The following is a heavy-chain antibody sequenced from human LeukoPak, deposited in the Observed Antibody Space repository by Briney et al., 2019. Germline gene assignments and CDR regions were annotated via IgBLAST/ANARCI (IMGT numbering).Heavy chain of an antibody. Sequence: PGGSLRFSCAASGFTFSSYAMSWVRQAPGKGLEWVSAISGSGGSTYYADSVKGRFTISRDNSKNTLYLQMNSLRAEDTAVYYCAKTLSYDFWSGYLWYWGQGTLVTVSS. J-gene: IGHJ4*02. CDR3: AKTLSYDFWSGYLWY. V-gene: IGHV3-23*01. CDR1: GFTFSSYA. CDR2: ISGSGGST. D-gene: IGHD3-3*01.